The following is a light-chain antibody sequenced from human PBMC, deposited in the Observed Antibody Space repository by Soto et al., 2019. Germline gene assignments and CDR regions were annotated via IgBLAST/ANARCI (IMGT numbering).Light chain of an antibody. V-gene: IGLV2-14*01. CDR1: SSDFGGYNY. Sequence: QSALNQPASVSGSPGQSITISCTGTSSDFGGYNYVCWYQQHPGKSPKLMIYDVSSRPSGVSNRFSGSKSGNTASLTISGLQAEDEADYYCSSYTSSSTLVVFGGGTKLTVL. CDR3: SSYTSSSTLVV. CDR2: DVS. J-gene: IGLJ2*01.